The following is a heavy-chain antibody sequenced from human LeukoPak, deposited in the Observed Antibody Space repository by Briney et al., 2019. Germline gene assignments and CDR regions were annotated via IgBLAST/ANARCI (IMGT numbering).Heavy chain of an antibody. CDR1: GFTFSSYS. D-gene: IGHD2-2*01. CDR2: ISSSSSYI. J-gene: IGHJ4*02. V-gene: IGHV3-21*01. CDR3: ARDDLVVPAATPR. Sequence: KPGRSLSLSCAASGFTFSSYSMNWVRQAPGKGLEWVSSISSSSSYIYYADSVKGRFTISRDNAKNSLYLQMNSLRAEDTAVYYCARDDLVVPAATPRGARETLVTVSS.